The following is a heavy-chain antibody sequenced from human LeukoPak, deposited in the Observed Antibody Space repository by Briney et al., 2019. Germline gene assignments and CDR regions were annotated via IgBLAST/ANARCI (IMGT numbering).Heavy chain of an antibody. CDR1: GFTFSDYY. J-gene: IGHJ6*02. D-gene: IGHD3-3*01. Sequence: LPGGSLRLSCAASGFTFSDYYMSWVRQAPGKGLEWVANIKQDGSEKYYVDSVKGRFTISRDNAKNSLYLQMNSLRAEDTAVYYCARDAGYDFWSGYYYYYGMDVWGQGTTVTVSS. CDR2: IKQDGSEK. CDR3: ARDAGYDFWSGYYYYYGMDV. V-gene: IGHV3-7*01.